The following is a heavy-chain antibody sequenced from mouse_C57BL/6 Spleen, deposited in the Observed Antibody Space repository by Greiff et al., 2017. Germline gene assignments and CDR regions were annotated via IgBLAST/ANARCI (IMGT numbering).Heavy chain of an antibody. V-gene: IGHV1-69*01. CDR1: GYTFTSYW. CDR3: ARSDYYGSSYPAWFAY. Sequence: VQLQQPGAELVMPGASVKLSCKASGYTFTSYWMHWVKQRPGQGLEWIGEIDPSDSYTNYNQKFKGKSTLTVDKSSSTAYMQLSSLTSEDSAVYYCARSDYYGSSYPAWFAYWGQGTLVTVSA. J-gene: IGHJ3*01. CDR2: IDPSDSYT. D-gene: IGHD1-1*01.